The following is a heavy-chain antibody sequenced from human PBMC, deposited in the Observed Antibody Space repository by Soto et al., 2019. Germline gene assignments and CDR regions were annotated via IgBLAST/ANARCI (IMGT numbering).Heavy chain of an antibody. CDR1: GYTFTSYG. CDR3: ARDTPIVATVAYFDC. V-gene: IGHV1-18*01. Sequence: ASVKVSCKASGYTFTSYGISWVRQAPGQGLEWMGWISAYNGNTNYAQKLQGRVTMTTDTSTSTAYMELRSLRSDDTAVYYCARDTPIVATVAYFDCWGQGTLVTVSS. D-gene: IGHD5-12*01. CDR2: ISAYNGNT. J-gene: IGHJ4*02.